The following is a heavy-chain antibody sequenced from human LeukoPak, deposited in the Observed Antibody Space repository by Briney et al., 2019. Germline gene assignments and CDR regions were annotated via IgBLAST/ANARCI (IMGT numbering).Heavy chain of an antibody. Sequence: GSVKVSCKASGYTFTGYYMHWVRQAPGQGLEWMGWINPNSGGTNYAQKFQGRVTMTRDTSISTAYMELSSLRSEDTGVYYCARAGAVAGTYDAFDIWGQGTMVTVSS. CDR2: INPNSGGT. D-gene: IGHD6-19*01. CDR1: GYTFTGYY. V-gene: IGHV1-2*02. CDR3: ARAGAVAGTYDAFDI. J-gene: IGHJ3*02.